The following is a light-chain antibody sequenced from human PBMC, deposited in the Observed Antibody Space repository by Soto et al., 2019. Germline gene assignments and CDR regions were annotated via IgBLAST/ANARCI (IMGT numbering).Light chain of an antibody. CDR2: TTS. CDR3: QKYNRVPWT. Sequence: DIQMTQSPSSLSASVGDRVTITCRASQGISHYLAWYQQKPGKVPRLLIYTTSILQSGVPSRFSGSGSGTDFTITISSLQPADVATYYCQKYNRVPWTFGQGTKVEIK. V-gene: IGKV1-27*01. CDR1: QGISHY. J-gene: IGKJ1*01.